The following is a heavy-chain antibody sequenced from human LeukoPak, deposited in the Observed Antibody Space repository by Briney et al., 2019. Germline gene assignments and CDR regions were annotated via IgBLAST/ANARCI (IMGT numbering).Heavy chain of an antibody. Sequence: SVKVSCKASGGTFSSYAISWVRQAPGQGLEWMGGIIPIFGTANYAQKLQGRVTMTTDTSTSTAYMELRSLRSDDTAVYYCARVAPSSGWFPFDYWGQGTLVTVSS. CDR2: IIPIFGTA. V-gene: IGHV1-69*05. D-gene: IGHD6-19*01. CDR1: GGTFSSYA. CDR3: ARVAPSSGWFPFDY. J-gene: IGHJ4*02.